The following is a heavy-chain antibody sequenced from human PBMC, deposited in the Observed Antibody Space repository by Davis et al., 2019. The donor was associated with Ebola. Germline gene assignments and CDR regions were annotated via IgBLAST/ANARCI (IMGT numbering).Heavy chain of an antibody. CDR1: GFSFTTSW. J-gene: IGHJ5*02. CDR2: IYPGDSDT. V-gene: IGHV5-51*01. D-gene: IGHD1-7*01. CDR3: ARSSAGTTENWFDP. Sequence: KVSCKGSGFSFTTSWIGWVRQMPGKGLEWMGIIYPGDSDTRYSPSFQGQVTISADKSISTAYLQWSSLKASDTAMYYCARSSAGTTENWFDPWGQGTLVTVSS.